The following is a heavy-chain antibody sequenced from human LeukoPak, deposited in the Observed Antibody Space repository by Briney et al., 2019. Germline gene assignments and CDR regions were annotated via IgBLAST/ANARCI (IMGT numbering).Heavy chain of an antibody. V-gene: IGHV3-69-1*01. Sequence: GGSLRLSCTVSGFTVSDYYMSWIRQAPGKGLEWVSYISSSNTIYYADSVKGRFTISRDNAKNSLYLQMNSLRAEDTAVYYCARWGIAEERSYYYYMDVWGKGTTVTVSS. J-gene: IGHJ6*03. D-gene: IGHD6-13*01. CDR2: ISSSNTI. CDR1: GFTVSDYY. CDR3: ARWGIAEERSYYYYMDV.